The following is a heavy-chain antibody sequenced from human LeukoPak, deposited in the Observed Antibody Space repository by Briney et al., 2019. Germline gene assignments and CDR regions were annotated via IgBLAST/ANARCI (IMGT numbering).Heavy chain of an antibody. CDR1: GFTFSSYG. Sequence: GGSLRLSCAASGFTFSSYGMHWVRQAPGKGLEWVAVIWYDGSNKYYADSVKGQFTISRDNSKNTLYLQMNSLRAEDTAVYYCAKSSFSSGYYLFGYWGQGTLVTVSS. D-gene: IGHD3-3*01. CDR2: IWYDGSNK. J-gene: IGHJ4*02. CDR3: AKSSFSSGYYLFGY. V-gene: IGHV3-33*06.